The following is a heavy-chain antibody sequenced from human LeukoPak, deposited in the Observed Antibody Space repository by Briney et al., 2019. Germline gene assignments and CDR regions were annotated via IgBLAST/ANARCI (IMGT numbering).Heavy chain of an antibody. V-gene: IGHV1-2*02. CDR1: GYTFTDHY. D-gene: IGHD2/OR15-2a*01. CDR3: VREGEGPLSKDFDY. CDR2: IGPHSTFT. Sequence: ASVKVSCRASGYTFTDHYIHWVRQGPGQGLEWMGYIGPHSTFTSSPQEFQGRVTMTRDASMSTAYMELTRLTSDDTAVYYCVREGEGPLSKDFDYWGQGTLVTVSS. J-gene: IGHJ4*02.